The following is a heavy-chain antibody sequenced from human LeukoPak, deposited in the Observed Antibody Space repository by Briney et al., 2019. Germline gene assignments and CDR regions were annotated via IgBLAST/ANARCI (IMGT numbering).Heavy chain of an antibody. Sequence: GGSLRLSCAASGFTFSSYSMNWVRQAPGKGLEWVSSISSSSSYIYYADSVKGRFTISRDNAKNSLSLQMNSLRAEDTAVYYCAKPARTDYTDYWGQGTLVTVSS. CDR3: AKPARTDYTDY. V-gene: IGHV3-21*04. CDR2: ISSSSSYI. J-gene: IGHJ4*02. D-gene: IGHD1-14*01. CDR1: GFTFSSYS.